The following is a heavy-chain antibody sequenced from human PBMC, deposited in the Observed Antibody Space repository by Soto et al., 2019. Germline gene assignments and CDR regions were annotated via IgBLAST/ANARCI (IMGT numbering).Heavy chain of an antibody. Sequence: ASVKVSCKASGYTFTSYAMHWVRQAPGQRLEWMGWINAGNGNTNYSQKFQGRVTITRDTSASTAYMALSSLRSEDTAVYYCARDRLWELLPCYYYGMDVWGQGTTVTVSS. CDR1: GYTFTSYA. V-gene: IGHV1-3*01. D-gene: IGHD1-26*01. CDR2: INAGNGNT. J-gene: IGHJ6*02. CDR3: ARDRLWELLPCYYYGMDV.